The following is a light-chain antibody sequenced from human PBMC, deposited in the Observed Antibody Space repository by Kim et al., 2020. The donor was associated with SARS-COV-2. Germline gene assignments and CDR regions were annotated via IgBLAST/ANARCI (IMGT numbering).Light chain of an antibody. CDR1: QIVGSN. Sequence: LCVSPGESVTLSCRACQIVGSNLACYQQKSGQAPGLLMFGASTRANGIPGRFSGSGSGTEFSLTITSLQSEDFAVYSCQQYNAWPRFGQGTELEI. CDR3: QQYNAWPR. V-gene: IGKV3-15*01. J-gene: IGKJ2*01. CDR2: GAS.